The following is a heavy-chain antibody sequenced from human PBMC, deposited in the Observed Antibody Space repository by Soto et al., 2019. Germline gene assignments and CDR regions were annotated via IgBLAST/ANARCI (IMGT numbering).Heavy chain of an antibody. CDR2: IIPIFGTA. CDR1: GGTFSSYA. CDR3: ASHGYSYGYLFDY. J-gene: IGHJ4*02. D-gene: IGHD5-18*01. V-gene: IGHV1-69*05. Sequence: QVQLVQSGAEVKKPGSSVKVSCKASGGTFSSYAISWVRQAPGQGLEWMGGIIPIFGTANYAQKFQGRVTXTXAXXTNTAYMELSSLRSEDTAVYYCASHGYSYGYLFDYWGQGTLVTVSS.